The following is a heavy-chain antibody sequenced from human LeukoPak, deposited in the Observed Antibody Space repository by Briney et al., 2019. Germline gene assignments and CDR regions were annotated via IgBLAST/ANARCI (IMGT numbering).Heavy chain of an antibody. V-gene: IGHV3-73*01. CDR3: TRGYSSDWMNWFDP. Sequence: GGSLKLSCAASGFTFSGSAMHWVRQASGKGLEWIGRTRSKAYNYATTYAASVKGRFTISRDDSKNTAYLQMNSLKTEDTAVYYCTRGYSSDWMNWFDPWGQGTLVTVSS. CDR2: TRSKAYNYAT. J-gene: IGHJ5*02. CDR1: GFTFSGSA. D-gene: IGHD6-19*01.